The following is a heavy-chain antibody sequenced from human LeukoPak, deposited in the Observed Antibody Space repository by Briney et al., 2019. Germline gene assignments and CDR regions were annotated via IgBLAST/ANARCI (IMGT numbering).Heavy chain of an antibody. CDR1: GFTVSSNY. Sequence: GGSLRLSCAASGFTVSSNYMSWVRQGPGKGLECVSVISNDGDTYYADSVKGRFTISRDTSKNTVSLQMNSLRAEDTAVYYCAGDVATVVTPYAFDIWGQGTMVTVSS. D-gene: IGHD4-23*01. CDR3: AGDVATVVTPYAFDI. CDR2: ISNDGDT. J-gene: IGHJ3*02. V-gene: IGHV3-53*01.